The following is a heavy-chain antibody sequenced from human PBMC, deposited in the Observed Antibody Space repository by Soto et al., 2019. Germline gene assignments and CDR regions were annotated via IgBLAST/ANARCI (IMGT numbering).Heavy chain of an antibody. V-gene: IGHV4-31*03. CDR2: IYYSGST. Sequence: SETLSLTCTVSGGSISSVGYYWSWIRQPPGKGLEWIGYIYYSGSTYFNPSLKSRTTISVDTSKNHFSLKLSSVTAADTAVYYCARVITVFGVARHAFDIWGQGTMVTVSS. J-gene: IGHJ3*02. D-gene: IGHD3-3*01. CDR1: GGSISSVGYY. CDR3: ARVITVFGVARHAFDI.